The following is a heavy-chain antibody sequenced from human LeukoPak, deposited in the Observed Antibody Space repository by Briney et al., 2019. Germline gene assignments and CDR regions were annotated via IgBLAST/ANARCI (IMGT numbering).Heavy chain of an antibody. CDR1: GFSFSGHW. D-gene: IGHD6-6*01. V-gene: IGHV3-74*01. CDR2: ISPTGSTT. Sequence: QPGGSLRLSCTASGFSFSGHWMHWARHLPGKGLVWVSHISPTGSTTSYADSVKGRFTVSRDNAKNTLYLQVNNLRAEDTAVYYCARGPNSNWSGLDFWGQGTLLTVSS. CDR3: ARGPNSNWSGLDF. J-gene: IGHJ4*02.